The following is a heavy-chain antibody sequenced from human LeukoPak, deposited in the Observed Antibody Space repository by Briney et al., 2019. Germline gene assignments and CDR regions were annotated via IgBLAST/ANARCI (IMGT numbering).Heavy chain of an antibody. V-gene: IGHV4-34*01. CDR2: INHSGST. Sequence: PSETLSLTCAVYGGSFSGYYWSWIRQPPGKGLEWIGEINHSGSTNYNPSLKSRVTISVDTSKNQFSLKLSSVTAADTAVYYCARQKGLTTMVRGVIFDYWGQGTLVTVSS. J-gene: IGHJ4*02. D-gene: IGHD3-10*01. CDR3: ARQKGLTTMVRGVIFDY. CDR1: GGSFSGYY.